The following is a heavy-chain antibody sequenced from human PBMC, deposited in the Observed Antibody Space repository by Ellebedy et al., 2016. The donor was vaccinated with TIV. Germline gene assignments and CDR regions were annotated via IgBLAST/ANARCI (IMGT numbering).Heavy chain of an antibody. D-gene: IGHD4-17*01. CDR3: ATDGSYGDYRSPAHAFEF. V-gene: IGHV3-7*01. CDR2: INQDGSEK. Sequence: GESLKISCAAPGFTFSSYWMSWVRQAPGKGLEWVANINQDGSEKYYVDSVKGRFNISRDNARNSLYLQMNSLGADDTAVYYCATDGSYGDYRSPAHAFEFWGQGTMVTVSS. J-gene: IGHJ3*01. CDR1: GFTFSSYW.